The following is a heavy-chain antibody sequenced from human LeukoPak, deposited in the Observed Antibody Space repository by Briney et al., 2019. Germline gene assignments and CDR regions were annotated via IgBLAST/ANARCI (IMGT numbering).Heavy chain of an antibody. CDR2: IQYNGFKE. V-gene: IGHV3-30*02. Sequence: PGGSLRLSCAASGFTFGSYGMHWVRQAPGKGLEWVAFIQYNGFKEHYADSVKGRFTISRDNSKNTLYLQMSSLRVEYTAVYYAVMSATTVHSHYFDHWGQGTLVTVSS. D-gene: IGHD1-26*01. CDR1: GFTFGSYG. CDR3: VMSATTVHSHYFDH. J-gene: IGHJ4*02.